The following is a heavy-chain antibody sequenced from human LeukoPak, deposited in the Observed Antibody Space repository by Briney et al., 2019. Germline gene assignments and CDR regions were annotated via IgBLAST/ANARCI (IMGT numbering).Heavy chain of an antibody. CDR3: VRVPSGYTLGYGYYYYYMDV. CDR1: GFTFSDYT. D-gene: IGHD5-18*01. V-gene: IGHV3-48*04. Sequence: GGSLRLACAVSGFTFSDYTMTWVRQAPGKGLEWVSYISTSSSTIYYADSVKGRFTISRDNTKNAPYLQMNGLRAEDTAVYYCVRVPSGYTLGYGYYYYYMDVWGKGTTVTVSS. J-gene: IGHJ6*03. CDR2: ISTSSSTI.